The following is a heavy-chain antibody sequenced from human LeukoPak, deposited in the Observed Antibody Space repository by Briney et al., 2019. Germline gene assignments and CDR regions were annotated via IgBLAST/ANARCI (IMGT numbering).Heavy chain of an antibody. CDR1: GYTFTAYY. D-gene: IGHD2-2*01. CDR3: ARESGYCSSTSCPNWFDP. Sequence: ASVKVSCKASGYTFTAYYMHWVRQAPGHGLEWMGCINPNSGGTNYAQKFQGRVTMTRDTSISTAYMELSRLRSDDTAVYYCARESGYCSSTSCPNWFDPWGQGTLVTVSS. V-gene: IGHV1-2*02. CDR2: INPNSGGT. J-gene: IGHJ5*02.